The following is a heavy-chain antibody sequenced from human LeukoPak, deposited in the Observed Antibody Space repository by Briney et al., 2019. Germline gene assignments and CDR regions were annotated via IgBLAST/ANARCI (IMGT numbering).Heavy chain of an antibody. CDR3: ASGLLDSSGYFLNY. D-gene: IGHD3-22*01. CDR2: ISSSGSTI. Sequence: GGSLRLSCAASGFTFSDYYMSWLRQAPGKGLEWVSYISSSGSTIYYADSVKGRFTISRDNAKNSLYLQMNSLRAEDTAVYYCASGLLDSSGYFLNYWGQGTLVTVSS. J-gene: IGHJ4*02. V-gene: IGHV3-11*01. CDR1: GFTFSDYY.